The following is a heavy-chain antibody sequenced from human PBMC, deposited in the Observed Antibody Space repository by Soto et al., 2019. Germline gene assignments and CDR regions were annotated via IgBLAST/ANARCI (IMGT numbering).Heavy chain of an antibody. J-gene: IGHJ3*02. V-gene: IGHV3-23*01. CDR3: AKDKGLGTGLRGAFDI. CDR1: GFTFSSYA. Sequence: EVQLLESGGGLVQPGGSLRLSCAASGFTFSSYAMSWVRQAPGKGLEWVSVISGSGGSTYYADSVKGRFTISRDYSKNTLYLQMNSLRAEDTAVYYCAKDKGLGTGLRGAFDIWGQGTMVTVSS. CDR2: ISGSGGST. D-gene: IGHD4-17*01.